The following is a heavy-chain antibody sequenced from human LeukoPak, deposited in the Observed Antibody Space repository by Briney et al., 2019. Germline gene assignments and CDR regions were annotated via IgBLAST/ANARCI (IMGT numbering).Heavy chain of an antibody. Sequence: PSETLSLTCTVSGGSISGYYWSWIRQPAGKGLEWLGRDYTSGSTNYNPSLKSRVTISMDTSKNQFSLKLSSVTAADTAVYYCARDGRQRITMDTGALDIWGQGTMVTVSS. CDR1: GGSISGYY. V-gene: IGHV4-4*07. J-gene: IGHJ3*02. D-gene: IGHD3-10*01. CDR2: DYTSGST. CDR3: ARDGRQRITMDTGALDI.